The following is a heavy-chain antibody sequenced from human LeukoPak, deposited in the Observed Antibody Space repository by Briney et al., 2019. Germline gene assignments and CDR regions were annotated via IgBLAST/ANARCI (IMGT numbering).Heavy chain of an antibody. CDR3: ARGEYCSSTSCYTLDY. CDR1: GFTFSRYS. D-gene: IGHD2-2*02. CDR2: ISSSSSYI. Sequence: GGSLRLSCAASGFTFSRYSMNWVRQAPGKGLEWVSSISSSSSYIYYADSVKGRFTISRDNAKNSLYLQMNSLRAEDTAVYYCARGEYCSSTSCYTLDYWGQGTLVTVSS. J-gene: IGHJ4*02. V-gene: IGHV3-21*01.